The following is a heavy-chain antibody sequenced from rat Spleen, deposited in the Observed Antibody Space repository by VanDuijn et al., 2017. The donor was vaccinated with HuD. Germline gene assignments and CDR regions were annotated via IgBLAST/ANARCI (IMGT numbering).Heavy chain of an antibody. CDR1: GFIFSDYF. D-gene: IGHD1-12*02. CDR2: ISYDGSSN. J-gene: IGHJ4*01. V-gene: IGHV5-29*01. Sequence: EVQLVESGGGLVQPGRSLKLSCAASGFIFSDYFMAWVRQAPTKGLEWVATISYDGSSNNYRDSVKGRFTISRDNAQNTLYLQMNSLRSEDTATYYCTRGYYDGSYYLYVMDAWGQGASVTVSS. CDR3: TRGYYDGSYYLYVMDA.